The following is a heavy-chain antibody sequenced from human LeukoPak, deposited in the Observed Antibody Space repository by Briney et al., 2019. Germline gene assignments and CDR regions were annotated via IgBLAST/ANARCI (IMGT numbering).Heavy chain of an antibody. V-gene: IGHV4-59*12. D-gene: IGHD3-22*01. Sequence: SETLSLTCTVSGGSISSYYWSWIRQPPGKGLEWIGYIYYSGSTNYNPSLKSRVTISVDTSKNQFSLKLSSVTAADTAVYYCARDRTMKKGWFDPWGQGTLVTVSS. J-gene: IGHJ5*02. CDR3: ARDRTMKKGWFDP. CDR2: IYYSGST. CDR1: GGSISSYY.